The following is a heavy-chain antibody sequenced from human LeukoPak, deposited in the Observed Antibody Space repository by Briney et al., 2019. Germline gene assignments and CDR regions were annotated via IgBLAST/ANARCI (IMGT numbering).Heavy chain of an antibody. CDR3: ARAREMATVNWFDP. V-gene: IGHV1-69*05. CDR2: IIPIFGTA. CDR1: GGTFSSYA. Sequence: SVKVSCTASGGTFSSYAISWVRQAPGQGLEWMGGIIPIFGTANYAQKFQGRVTITTDESTSTAYMELSSLRSEDTAVYYCARAREMATVNWFDPWGQGTLVTVSS. D-gene: IGHD5-24*01. J-gene: IGHJ5*02.